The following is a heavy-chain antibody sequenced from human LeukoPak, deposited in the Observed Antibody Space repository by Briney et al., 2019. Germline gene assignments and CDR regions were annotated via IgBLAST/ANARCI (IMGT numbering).Heavy chain of an antibody. V-gene: IGHV4-34*01. CDR3: ARGQGVVPERFDP. D-gene: IGHD2-2*01. CDR1: GGSFSGYY. CDR2: INHSGST. J-gene: IGHJ5*02. Sequence: TSETLSLTCAVYGGSFSGYYWSWIRQPPGKGLEWIGEINHSGSTNYNPSLKSRVTISVDTSKNQFSPKLSSVTAADTAVYYCARGQGVVPERFDPWGQGTLVTVSS.